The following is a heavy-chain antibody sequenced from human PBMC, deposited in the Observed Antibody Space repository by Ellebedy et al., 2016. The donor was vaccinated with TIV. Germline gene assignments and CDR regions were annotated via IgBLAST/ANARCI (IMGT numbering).Heavy chain of an antibody. CDR1: GGSISSYY. D-gene: IGHD3-10*01. CDR3: ARGYSGSSQGTFDY. J-gene: IGHJ4*02. V-gene: IGHV4-59*01. CDR2: IYYSGST. Sequence: SETLSLXXTVSGGSISSYYWSWIRQPPGKGLEWIGYIYYSGSTNYNPSLRSRVTISVDTSKNQFSLKLSSVTAADTAVYYCARGYSGSSQGTFDYWGQGTLVTVSS.